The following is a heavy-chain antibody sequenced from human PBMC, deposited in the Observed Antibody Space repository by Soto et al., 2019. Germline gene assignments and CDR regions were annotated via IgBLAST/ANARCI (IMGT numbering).Heavy chain of an antibody. Sequence: GDSVKVSCKASGYTFTGYYMHWVRQAPGQGLEWMGWINPNSGGTNYAQKFQGRVTMTRDTSISTAYMELSRLRSDDTAVYYCARDSITIFGVVITNYYYYYGMDVWGQGTTVTVSS. J-gene: IGHJ6*02. V-gene: IGHV1-2*02. CDR1: GYTFTGYY. CDR2: INPNSGGT. D-gene: IGHD3-3*01. CDR3: ARDSITIFGVVITNYYYYYGMDV.